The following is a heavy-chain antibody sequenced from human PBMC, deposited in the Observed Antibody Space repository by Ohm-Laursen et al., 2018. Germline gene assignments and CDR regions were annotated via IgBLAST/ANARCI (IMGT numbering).Heavy chain of an antibody. CDR1: GFTFSSYA. CDR3: ARDWYYDFDV. Sequence: GSLRLSCAASGFTFSSYAMSWVRPAPGKGLEWVSAISGTGDSTHYADSVKGRFTISRDNSKNTVSLQMNSLRSEDTAVYYCARDWYYDFDVWGQGTTVTVSS. D-gene: IGHD3-3*01. V-gene: IGHV3-23*01. J-gene: IGHJ6*02. CDR2: ISGTGDST.